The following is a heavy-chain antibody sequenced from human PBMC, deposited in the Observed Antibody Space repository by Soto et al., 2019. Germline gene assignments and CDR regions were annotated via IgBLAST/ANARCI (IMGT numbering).Heavy chain of an antibody. Sequence: QVQLVESGGGVVQPGRSLRLSCAASGFTFSSYGMHWVRQAPGKGLEWVAVIWYDGSNKWYADCVKGRFTISRDNSKNTLYLEMNGVGAEETAVYSCARDRGYSGYDSPRFYYGMDVWGQGATVTVSS. CDR1: GFTFSSYG. CDR3: ARDRGYSGYDSPRFYYGMDV. D-gene: IGHD5-12*01. J-gene: IGHJ6*02. CDR2: IWYDGSNK. V-gene: IGHV3-33*01.